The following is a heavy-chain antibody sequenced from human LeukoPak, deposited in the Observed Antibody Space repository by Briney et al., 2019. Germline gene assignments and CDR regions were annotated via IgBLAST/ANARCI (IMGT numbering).Heavy chain of an antibody. Sequence: GGSLRLSCGASGFTFEDYDMNWVRQAPGKGLEWVSGIKWNGGSTGYADSVRGRFTISRDNAKNSLYLQMNSLRAEDTALYYCARDRNDYDFWSGYSMSYFDYWGQGTLVTVSS. J-gene: IGHJ4*02. V-gene: IGHV3-20*04. D-gene: IGHD3-3*01. CDR2: IKWNGGST. CDR3: ARDRNDYDFWSGYSMSYFDY. CDR1: GFTFEDYD.